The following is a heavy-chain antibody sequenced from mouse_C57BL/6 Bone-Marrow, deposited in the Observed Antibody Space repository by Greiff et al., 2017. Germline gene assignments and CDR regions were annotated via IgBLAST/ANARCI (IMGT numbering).Heavy chain of an antibody. Sequence: QVQLQQSGAELVKPGASVKMSCKASGYTFTSYWITWVKQRPGQGLEWIGDIYPGSGSTNYNEKFKSKATLTVDTSSSTAYMQLSSLTSADSAVYYCARDRYGNLDYWGQGTTLTVSS. V-gene: IGHV1-55*01. CDR3: ARDRYGNLDY. CDR1: GYTFTSYW. CDR2: IYPGSGST. J-gene: IGHJ2*01. D-gene: IGHD2-1*01.